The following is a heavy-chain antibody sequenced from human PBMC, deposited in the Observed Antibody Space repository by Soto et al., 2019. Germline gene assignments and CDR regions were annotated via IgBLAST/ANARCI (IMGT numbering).Heavy chain of an antibody. CDR2: INPSGAST. CDR3: ARSYYYMSSGLFDL. D-gene: IGHD3-22*01. V-gene: IGHV1-46*02. J-gene: IGHJ2*01. Sequence: ASVKVSCKASGYTFNSYYMHWVRQAPVQGLERMGIINPSGASTSYAKKIQVRVTMTRDTSTSTVYIELSRLISEDTVVYYCARSYYYMSSGLFDLWGRGKLVTASS. CDR1: GYTFNSYY.